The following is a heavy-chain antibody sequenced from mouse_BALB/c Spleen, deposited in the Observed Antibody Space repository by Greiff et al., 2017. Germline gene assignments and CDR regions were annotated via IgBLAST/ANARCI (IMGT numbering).Heavy chain of an antibody. CDR2: SRNKANDYTT. J-gene: IGHJ1*01. Sequence: EVMLVESGGGLVQPGGSLRLSCATSGFTFSDFYMEWVRQPPGKRLEWIAASRNKANDYTTEYSASVKGRFIVSRDTSQSILYLQMNALRAEDTAIYYCARDAGYYGSSYWYFDVWGAGTTVTVSS. D-gene: IGHD1-1*01. CDR1: GFTFSDFY. V-gene: IGHV7-1*02. CDR3: ARDAGYYGSSYWYFDV.